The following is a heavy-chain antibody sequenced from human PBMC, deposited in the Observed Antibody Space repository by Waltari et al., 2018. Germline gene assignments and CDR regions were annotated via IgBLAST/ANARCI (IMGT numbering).Heavy chain of an antibody. D-gene: IGHD6-6*01. CDR3: ASSTIAARPDY. V-gene: IGHV1-69-2*01. CDR2: VVPEDGET. J-gene: IGHJ4*02. Sequence: EVQLVHSGAEVKKPGATVKISCKASGYTFTDYYMHWVQQAPGKGLEWMGRVVPEDGETIYAEKFQGRVTITADTSTDTAYMELSSLRSEDTAVYYCASSTIAARPDYWGQGTLVTVSS. CDR1: GYTFTDYY.